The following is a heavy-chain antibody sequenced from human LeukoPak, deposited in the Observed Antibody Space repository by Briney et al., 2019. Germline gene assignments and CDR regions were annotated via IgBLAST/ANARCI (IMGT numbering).Heavy chain of an antibody. CDR3: AKDPEYSSSWYYDY. V-gene: IGHV3-23*01. CDR1: GFTFSSYA. J-gene: IGHJ4*02. CDR2: ISGSGGST. Sequence: GGSLRLSGAASGFTFSSYAMSWVRQASGKGLEWFSAISGSGGSTYYADSVKGRFTISRDNSKNTLYLQMNSLRAEDTAVYYCAKDPEYSSSWYYDYWGQGTLVTVSS. D-gene: IGHD6-13*01.